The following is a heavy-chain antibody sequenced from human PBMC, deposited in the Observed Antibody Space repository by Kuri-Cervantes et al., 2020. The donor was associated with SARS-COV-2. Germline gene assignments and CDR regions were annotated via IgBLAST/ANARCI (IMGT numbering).Heavy chain of an antibody. J-gene: IGHJ4*02. D-gene: IGHD3-10*01. V-gene: IGHV1-18*01. CDR2: ISAYNGNT. Sequence: ASVKVSCKASGGTFSSYAISWVRQAPGKGLEWMGWISAYNGNTNYAQKLQGRVTMTTDTSTSTAYMELRSLRSDDTAVYYCAREGVVWFGGYFDYWGQGTLVTVSS. CDR3: AREGVVWFGGYFDY. CDR1: GGTFSSYA.